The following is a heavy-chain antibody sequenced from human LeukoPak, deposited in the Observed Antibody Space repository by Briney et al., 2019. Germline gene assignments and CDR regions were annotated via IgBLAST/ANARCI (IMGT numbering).Heavy chain of an antibody. CDR1: GFTFSNFW. CDR2: IKDDGSAK. Sequence: GGSLRLSCTVSGFTFSNFWMSWVRQAPGKGLERVANIKDDGSAKFYLASVEGRFTISRDNAKSSLYLQMNSLRAEDTAVYYCARAAAGNFDYWGQGTLVPVSS. V-gene: IGHV3-7*01. CDR3: ARAAAGNFDY. J-gene: IGHJ4*02. D-gene: IGHD6-13*01.